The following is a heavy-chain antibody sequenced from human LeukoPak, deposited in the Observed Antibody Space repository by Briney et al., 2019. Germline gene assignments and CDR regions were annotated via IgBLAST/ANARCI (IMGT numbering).Heavy chain of an antibody. D-gene: IGHD6-13*01. J-gene: IGHJ4*02. CDR3: ARDFFAAAGPIYFDY. CDR2: IKQDGSEK. CDR1: GFTFSSYW. V-gene: IGHV3-7*01. Sequence: PVGSLRLSCAASGFTFSSYWMSWVRQAPGKGLEWVANIKQDGSEKYYVDSVKGRFTISRDNAKNSLYLQMNSLRAEDTAVYYCARDFFAAAGPIYFDYWGQGTLVTVSS.